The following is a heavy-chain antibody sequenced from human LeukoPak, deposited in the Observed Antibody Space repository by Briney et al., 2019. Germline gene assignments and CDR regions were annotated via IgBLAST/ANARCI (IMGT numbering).Heavy chain of an antibody. CDR1: GHTFTGYY. Sequence: ASVKVSCKASGHTFTGYYMHWVRQAPGQGLEWMGWINPNSGGTNYAQKFQGWVTMTRDTSISTAYMELSRLRSDDTAVYYCARAYYDILTGLYNWFDPWGQGTLVTVSS. V-gene: IGHV1-2*04. D-gene: IGHD3-9*01. J-gene: IGHJ5*02. CDR2: INPNSGGT. CDR3: ARAYYDILTGLYNWFDP.